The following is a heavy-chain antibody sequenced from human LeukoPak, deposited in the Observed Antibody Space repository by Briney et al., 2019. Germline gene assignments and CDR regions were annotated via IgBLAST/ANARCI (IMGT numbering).Heavy chain of an antibody. V-gene: IGHV3-7*03. CDR1: GFTFSSQL. Sequence: GGSLRLSCAASGFTFSSQLMTWVRQAPGKGLEWVANIYPDGREKYYADAVKGRFTISRDNAKNSLDLQMNSLRAEDTAVYYCASPPSDYYDSSGYYSPPFDYWGQGTLVTVSS. J-gene: IGHJ4*02. CDR3: ASPPSDYYDSSGYYSPPFDY. D-gene: IGHD3-22*01. CDR2: IYPDGREK.